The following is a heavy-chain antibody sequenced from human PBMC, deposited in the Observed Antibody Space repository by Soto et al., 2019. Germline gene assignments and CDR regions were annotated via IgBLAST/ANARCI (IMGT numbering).Heavy chain of an antibody. J-gene: IGHJ6*02. CDR2: INPNSGDT. CDR1: GYIFTGYH. CDR3: ARDARGTRGFDEMDI. D-gene: IGHD3-9*01. Sequence: ASVKVSCKASGYIFTGYHIHCVRHAPGRGLEWMGWINPNSGDTEYAQNFQGRVTMTRDTSFNLVYMEMSGLMSDDTAVYYCARDARGTRGFDEMDIWGQGTTVTVSS. V-gene: IGHV1-2*02.